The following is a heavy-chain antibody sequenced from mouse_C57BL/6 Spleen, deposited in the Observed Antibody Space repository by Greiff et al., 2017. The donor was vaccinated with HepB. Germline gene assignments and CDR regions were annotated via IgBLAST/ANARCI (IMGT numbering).Heavy chain of an antibody. V-gene: IGHV2-2*01. D-gene: IGHD1-1*01. Sequence: VQLQQSGPGLVQPSQSLSITCTVSGFSLTSYGVHWVRQSPGKGLEWLGVIWSGGSTDYNAAFISRLSISKDNSKSQVFFKMNRLQADDTAIYYCARVYYGSSYWYFDVWGTGTTVTVSS. CDR2: IWSGGST. CDR3: ARVYYGSSYWYFDV. CDR1: GFSLTSYG. J-gene: IGHJ1*03.